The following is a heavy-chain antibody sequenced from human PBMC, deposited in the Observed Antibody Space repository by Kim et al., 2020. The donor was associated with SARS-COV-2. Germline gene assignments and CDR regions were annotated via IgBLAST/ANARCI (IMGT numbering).Heavy chain of an antibody. J-gene: IGHJ3*02. CDR2: IKQDGSEK. CDR1: GFTFSNSW. Sequence: GGSLRLSCAASGFTFSNSWMSWVRQAPGKGPEWVANIKQDGSEKYYVDSVKGRFTISRDNAKNSLYLQMNSLRAEDTAMYYCARDYEYAFHSLGQSTNVT. D-gene: IGHD3-3*01. V-gene: IGHV3-7*01. CDR3: ARDYEYAFHS.